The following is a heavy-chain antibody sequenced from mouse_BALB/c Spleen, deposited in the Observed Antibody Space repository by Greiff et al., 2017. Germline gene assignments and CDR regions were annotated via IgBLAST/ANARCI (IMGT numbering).Heavy chain of an antibody. Sequence: VQLQQSGPELVKPGASVKIPCKASGYTFTDYNMDWVKQSHGKSLEWIGDINPNNGGTIYNQKFKGKATLTVDKSSSTAYMELRSLTSEDTAVYYCARRALTYWYFDVWGAGTTVTVSS. CDR2: INPNNGGT. J-gene: IGHJ1*01. D-gene: IGHD3-1*01. CDR1: GYTFTDYN. V-gene: IGHV1-18*01. CDR3: ARRALTYWYFDV.